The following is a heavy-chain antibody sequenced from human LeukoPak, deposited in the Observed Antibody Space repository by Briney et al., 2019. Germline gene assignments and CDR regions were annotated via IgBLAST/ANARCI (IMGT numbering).Heavy chain of an antibody. J-gene: IGHJ4*02. D-gene: IGHD3-16*01. Sequence: PGGSLRLSCAASGFTFSSYSMHWVRQAPGKGLEWISYISTTSSPMCYADSVKGRFTISRDNAKNSLYLQMNSLRAEDTAVYYCASGQRLGAYFDYWGQGTLVTVSS. CDR1: GFTFSSYS. CDR3: ASGQRLGAYFDY. CDR2: ISTTSSPM. V-gene: IGHV3-48*01.